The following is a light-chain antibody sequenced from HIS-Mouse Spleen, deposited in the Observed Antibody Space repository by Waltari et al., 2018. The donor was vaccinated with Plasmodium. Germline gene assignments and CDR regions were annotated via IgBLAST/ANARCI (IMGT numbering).Light chain of an antibody. V-gene: IGLV2-11*01. CDR3: CSYAGSYTYV. Sequence: QSALPQPRPVSGSPGQPVTIACPGTSSDVGGYTYVSWYQQHPGKAPKLMIYDVSKRPSGVPDRFSGSKSGNTASLTISGLQAEDEADYYCCSYAGSYTYVFGTGT. J-gene: IGLJ1*01. CDR2: DVS. CDR1: SSDVGGYTY.